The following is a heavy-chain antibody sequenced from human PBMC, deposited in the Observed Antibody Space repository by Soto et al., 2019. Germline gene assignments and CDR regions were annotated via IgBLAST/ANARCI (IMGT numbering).Heavy chain of an antibody. V-gene: IGHV3-72*01. D-gene: IGHD1-26*01. CDR1: GFTFSDHY. CDR3: ARIRLGSYDIKYFDY. J-gene: IGHJ4*02. Sequence: EVQLVESGGGFVQPGGSLRLSCAASGFTFSDHYVDWVRQAPGKGLEWVARIGNKANSYSTEYAASAKGRFTISIEDSKNLGYLQRSSLKTEDTAVYYCARIRLGSYDIKYFDYWVQGTLVTVSS. CDR2: IGNKANSYST.